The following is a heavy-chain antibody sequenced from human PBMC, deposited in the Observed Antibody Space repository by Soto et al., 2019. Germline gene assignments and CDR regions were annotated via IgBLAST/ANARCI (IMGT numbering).Heavy chain of an antibody. V-gene: IGHV1-8*01. D-gene: IGHD3-16*01. CDR2: MNPDSGNT. J-gene: IGHJ5*02. CDR3: ARGRFRRNWFDP. CDR1: GYTFTNYD. Sequence: QVQLVQSGAEVKKPGASVKVSCKASGYTFTNYDIHWVRQATGQGLEWMGWMNPDSGNTGQTKQFQDRVTLTRDTSISTAYMEMSSLRSEDTAVYYCARGRFRRNWFDPWGQGTLVTVSS.